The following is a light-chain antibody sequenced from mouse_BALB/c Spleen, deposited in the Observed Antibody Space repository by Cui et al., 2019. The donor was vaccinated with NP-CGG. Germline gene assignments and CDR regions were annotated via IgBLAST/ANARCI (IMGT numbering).Light chain of an antibody. Sequence: QAVVTQESALTTSPGETVTLTCRSNTGAVTTSNYANWVQEKPDHLFTGLIGGTNNRPPGVPARFSGSLIGDKAALTITGAQTEDEAIYFCALWYSNHWVFGGGTKLTV. CDR3: ALWYSNHWV. CDR2: GTN. V-gene: IGLV1*01. J-gene: IGLJ1*01. CDR1: TGAVTTSNY.